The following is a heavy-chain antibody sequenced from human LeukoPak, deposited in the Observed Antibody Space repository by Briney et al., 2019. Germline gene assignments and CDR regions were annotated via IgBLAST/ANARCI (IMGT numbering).Heavy chain of an antibody. D-gene: IGHD6-13*01. Sequence: GGSLRLSCAASGFTFSSYEMNWVRQAPGKGLEWVSYISSSGSTIYYADSVKGRFTISRDNAKNSLYLQMNSLRAEDTAVYYCASCTGYSSSWPDYWGQGTLVTVSS. CDR3: ASCTGYSSSWPDY. CDR2: ISSSGSTI. J-gene: IGHJ4*02. V-gene: IGHV3-48*03. CDR1: GFTFSSYE.